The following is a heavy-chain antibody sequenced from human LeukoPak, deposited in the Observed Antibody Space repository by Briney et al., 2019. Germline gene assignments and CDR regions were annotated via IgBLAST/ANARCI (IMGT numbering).Heavy chain of an antibody. Sequence: PGGSLRLSCAASGFTFSSYAMTWVRQAPGKGLEWVSTISGSGDSTYYADSVKGRFTISRDNSKNTLYLQMNSLRAEDTAVYYCARGSIAAAGIGVYWGQGTLVTVSS. CDR1: GFTFSSYA. CDR3: ARGSIAAAGIGVY. J-gene: IGHJ4*02. CDR2: ISGSGDST. D-gene: IGHD6-13*01. V-gene: IGHV3-23*01.